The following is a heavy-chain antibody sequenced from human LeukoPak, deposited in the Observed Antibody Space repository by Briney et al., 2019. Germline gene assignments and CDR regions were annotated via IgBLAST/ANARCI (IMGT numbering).Heavy chain of an antibody. Sequence: KPSETLSLTCTVSGGSISSSSYYWGWIRQPPGKGLEWIGSIYCSGSTYYNPSLKSRVTISVDTSKNQFSLKLSSVTAADTAVYYCARDGRYYDSSGYRRDYYGMDVWGQGTTVTVSS. J-gene: IGHJ6*02. CDR1: GGSISSSSYY. V-gene: IGHV4-39*07. CDR3: ARDGRYYDSSGYRRDYYGMDV. D-gene: IGHD3-22*01. CDR2: IYCSGST.